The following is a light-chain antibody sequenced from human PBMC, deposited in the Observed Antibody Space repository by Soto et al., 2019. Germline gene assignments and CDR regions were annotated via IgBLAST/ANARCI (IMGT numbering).Light chain of an antibody. CDR3: SAWDDGLTGPV. CDR2: SNN. Sequence: QSVLTQPPSASGTPGQRVTISCSGSTSNIGSYTVNWYQQFPGTAPRLLLYSNNQRPSGVTDRFSGSKSGTSASLAISGLQSEDEAEYYCSAWDDGLTGPVVGGGTKLTVL. CDR1: TSNIGSYT. V-gene: IGLV1-44*01. J-gene: IGLJ3*02.